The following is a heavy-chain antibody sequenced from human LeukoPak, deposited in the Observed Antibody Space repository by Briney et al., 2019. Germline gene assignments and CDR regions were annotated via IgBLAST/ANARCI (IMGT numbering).Heavy chain of an antibody. Sequence: PGRSLRLSCAASGFTFSSYGMHWVRQAPGKGLEWVAVISYDGSNKYYADSVKGRFTISRDNSKNTLYLQMNSLRAEDTAVYYCARQNGNDHPPYFDYWGQGILVTVSS. J-gene: IGHJ4*02. CDR2: ISYDGSNK. CDR1: GFTFSSYG. V-gene: IGHV3-30*03. CDR3: ARQNGNDHPPYFDY. D-gene: IGHD1-14*01.